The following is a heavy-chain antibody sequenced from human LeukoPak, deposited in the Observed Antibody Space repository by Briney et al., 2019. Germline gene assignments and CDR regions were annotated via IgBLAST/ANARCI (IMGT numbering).Heavy chain of an antibody. D-gene: IGHD5-24*01. CDR1: GGSCEDFY. CDR2: IHPYGIF. Sequence: SETLSLTCAVHGGSCEDFYCRWMPQPPGKRLEWIGEIHPYGIFYYHSSLLRRVTISIDTSKTQFSLRLTSVTAADTAFYYCARGRDRSKAGDLWGQGSLVTVSS. CDR3: ARGRDRSKAGDL. V-gene: IGHV4-34*01. J-gene: IGHJ5*02.